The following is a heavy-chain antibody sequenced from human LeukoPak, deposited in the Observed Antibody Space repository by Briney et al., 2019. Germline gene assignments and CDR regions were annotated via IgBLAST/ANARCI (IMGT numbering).Heavy chain of an antibody. J-gene: IGHJ6*02. Sequence: PGGSLRLSCAASGFTFSSYAMHWVRQAPGKGLEWVAVISYDGSNKYYADSVKGRFTISRDNSKNTLYLQMSSLRAEDTAVYYCARDYYVVVAANDDYYYGMDVWGQGTTVTVSS. V-gene: IGHV3-30-3*01. D-gene: IGHD2-15*01. CDR3: ARDYYVVVAANDDYYYGMDV. CDR1: GFTFSSYA. CDR2: ISYDGSNK.